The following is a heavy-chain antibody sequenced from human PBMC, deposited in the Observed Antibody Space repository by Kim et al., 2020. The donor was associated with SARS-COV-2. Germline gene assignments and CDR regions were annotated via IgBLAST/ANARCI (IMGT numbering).Heavy chain of an antibody. V-gene: IGHV4-39*07. CDR2: IYYSGST. CDR3: ARVTGFGELLAYFDY. D-gene: IGHD3-10*01. Sequence: SETLSLTCTVSGGSISSSSYYWGWIRQPPGKGLEWIGSIYYSGSTYYNPSLKSRVTISVDTSKNQFSLKLSSVTAADTAVYYCARVTGFGELLAYFDYWG. CDR1: GGSISSSSYY. J-gene: IGHJ4*01.